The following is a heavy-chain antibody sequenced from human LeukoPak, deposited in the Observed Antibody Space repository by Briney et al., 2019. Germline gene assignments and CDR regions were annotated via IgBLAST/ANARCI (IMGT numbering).Heavy chain of an antibody. D-gene: IGHD6-13*01. Sequence: PSETLSLTCAVYGGSFSGYYWSWIRQPPGKGLEWIGEINHSGSTNYNPSLKSRVTISVDTSKNQFSLKLSSVTAADTAVYYCARGGNGHSSSWSAAKDYWGQGTLVTVSS. CDR3: ARGGNGHSSSWSAAKDY. CDR1: GGSFSGYY. V-gene: IGHV4-34*01. CDR2: INHSGST. J-gene: IGHJ4*02.